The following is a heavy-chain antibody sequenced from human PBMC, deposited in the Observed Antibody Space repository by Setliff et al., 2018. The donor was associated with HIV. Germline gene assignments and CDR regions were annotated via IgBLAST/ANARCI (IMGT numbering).Heavy chain of an antibody. CDR1: GYSISNDYY. J-gene: IGHJ4*02. D-gene: IGHD3-10*01. Sequence: SETLSLTCTVSGYSISNDYYWGWIRQPPGKGLEWIGSIHHSGTAYDNPSLKSRVTISVDPSKNQILLRLSSVTAADTAVYYCARLSGGMVPNYWGQGTLVTVSS. CDR3: ARLSGGMVPNY. V-gene: IGHV4-38-2*02. CDR2: IHHSGTA.